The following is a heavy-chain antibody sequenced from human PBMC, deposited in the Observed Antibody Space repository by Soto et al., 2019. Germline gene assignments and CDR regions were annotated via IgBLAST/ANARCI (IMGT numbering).Heavy chain of an antibody. CDR3: ARGSVVRTWGMDV. CDR1: GGSFSGYY. J-gene: IGHJ6*02. V-gene: IGHV4-34*01. CDR2: INHSGST. D-gene: IGHD2-15*01. Sequence: QVQLQQWGAGLLKPSETLSLTCAVYGGSFSGYYWSWIRQPPGKGLEWIGEINHSGSTNYNPSLKSRVXXSXDXXKNQFSLKLSSVTAADTAVYYCARGSVVRTWGMDVWGQGTTVTVSS.